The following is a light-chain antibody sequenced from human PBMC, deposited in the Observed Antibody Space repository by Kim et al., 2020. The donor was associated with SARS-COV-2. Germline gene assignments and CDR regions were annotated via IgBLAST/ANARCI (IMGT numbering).Light chain of an antibody. V-gene: IGKV3-20*01. Sequence: EIVLTQSPGTLSLSRGERATLSCRASQSVSSSYLAWYQQKPGQAPRLLIYGASSRATGIPDRFSGSGSGTDFTLTISRLEPEDFAVYYCQQYGSSPQTFGQGTKLEI. CDR3: QQYGSSPQT. CDR2: GAS. CDR1: QSVSSSY. J-gene: IGKJ2*01.